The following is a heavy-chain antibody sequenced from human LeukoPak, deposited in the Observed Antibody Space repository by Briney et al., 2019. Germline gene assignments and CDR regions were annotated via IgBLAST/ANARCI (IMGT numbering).Heavy chain of an antibody. D-gene: IGHD4/OR15-4a*01. CDR1: GFTVSSNS. CDR3: ARRAGAYSHPYDY. V-gene: IGHV3-53*01. Sequence: GGSLRLSCTVSGFTVSSNSMSWVRQAPGKGVEWVSFIYSDNTHYSDSVKGRFTISRDNSKNTLYLQMNSLRAEDTAVYYCARRAGAYSHPYDYWGQGTLVTVSS. CDR2: IYSDNT. J-gene: IGHJ4*02.